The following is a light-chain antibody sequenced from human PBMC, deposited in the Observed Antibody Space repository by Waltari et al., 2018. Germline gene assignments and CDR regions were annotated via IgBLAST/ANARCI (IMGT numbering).Light chain of an antibody. Sequence: SPVTLSLSPGERATLSCRASQSVSSYLTWYQQKPGQAPRLLIYDASNRATGIPARFRGSGSGTDFTLTISSLEPEDFAVYYCQQRSNWPPALTFGGGTKVEVK. CDR2: DAS. CDR3: QQRSNWPPALT. J-gene: IGKJ4*01. CDR1: QSVSSY. V-gene: IGKV3-11*01.